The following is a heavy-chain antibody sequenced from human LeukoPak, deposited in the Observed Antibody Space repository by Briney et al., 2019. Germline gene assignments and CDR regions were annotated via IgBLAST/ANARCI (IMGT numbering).Heavy chain of an antibody. V-gene: IGHV4-38-2*02. CDR1: GYSISSPYY. D-gene: IGHD1-26*01. Sequence: PSETLSLTCTVSGYSISSPYYWAWIRQPPGRGLEWIASIYHGGNTYYNPSLESRVTISVDTSKNQFSLKLSSATAADTAVYFCARGYSGSYHTPFYWGQGTLVTVSS. CDR2: IYHGGNT. CDR3: ARGYSGSYHTPFY. J-gene: IGHJ4*02.